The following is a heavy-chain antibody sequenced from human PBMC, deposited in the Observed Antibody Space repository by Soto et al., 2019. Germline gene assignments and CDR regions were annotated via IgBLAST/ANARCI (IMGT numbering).Heavy chain of an antibody. CDR1: GYTFTSYY. CDR2: INPSGGST. D-gene: IGHD1-7*01. Sequence: ASVKVSCKASGYTFTSYYMHWVRQAPGQGLEWMGIINPSGGSTSYAQKFQGRVTMTRDTSTSTVYMELSSLRSEDTAVYYCARESRLLELRIRNWFDPWGQGTLVTVSS. J-gene: IGHJ5*02. CDR3: ARESRLLELRIRNWFDP. V-gene: IGHV1-46*01.